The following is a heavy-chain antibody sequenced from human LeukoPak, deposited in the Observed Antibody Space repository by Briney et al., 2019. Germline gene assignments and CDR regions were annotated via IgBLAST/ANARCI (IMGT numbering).Heavy chain of an antibody. D-gene: IGHD6-13*01. CDR1: GYTFTGYY. CDR2: MSPNSGAT. J-gene: IGHJ4*02. CDR3: ARGFGSSWFDY. V-gene: IGHV1-2*02. Sequence: WASVKVSCKASGYTFTGYYIHWVRQAPGQALEWVGWMSPNSGATKYAQKFQGRVTMTRDTSISTAYMDLSSLTSDDTAVYYCARGFGSSWFDYWGQGILVTVSS.